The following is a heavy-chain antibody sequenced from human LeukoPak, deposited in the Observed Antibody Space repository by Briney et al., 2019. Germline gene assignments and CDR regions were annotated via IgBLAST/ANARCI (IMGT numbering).Heavy chain of an antibody. Sequence: SGGSLRLSCAASGFTFSSYEMNWVRQAPGKGLEWFSYISSSGSTKYYAASVKGRFTISRDNAKNTLYLQMNSLRAEDTAVYYCAKVASGWQQLVKWFDPWGQGTLVTVSS. CDR1: GFTFSSYE. D-gene: IGHD6-13*01. J-gene: IGHJ5*02. CDR3: AKVASGWQQLVKWFDP. V-gene: IGHV3-48*03. CDR2: ISSSGSTK.